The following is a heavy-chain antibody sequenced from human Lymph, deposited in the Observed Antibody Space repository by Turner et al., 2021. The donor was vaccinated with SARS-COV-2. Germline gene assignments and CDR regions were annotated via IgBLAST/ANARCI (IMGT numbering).Heavy chain of an antibody. V-gene: IGHV3-33*01. Sequence: QVQLVESGGGVVQPGRSLLLSCAASGFTFSSYGMHWVRQAPGKGLEWVAVIWYDGSNKYYADSVKGRFTISRDNSKNTLYLQMNSLRAEDTAVYYCARDLRFGELPAADHWGQGTLVTVSS. CDR3: ARDLRFGELPAADH. CDR1: GFTFSSYG. J-gene: IGHJ4*02. CDR2: IWYDGSNK. D-gene: IGHD3-10*01.